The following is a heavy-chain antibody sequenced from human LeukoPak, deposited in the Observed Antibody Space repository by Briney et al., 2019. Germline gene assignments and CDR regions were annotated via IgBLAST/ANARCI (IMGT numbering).Heavy chain of an antibody. V-gene: IGHV3-21*01. Sequence: TGGSLRLSCAASGFTFSSYSMNWVRQAPGKGLEWVSSISSSFSYIYYADSVKGRFTISRDNAKNSLYLQMNSLRAEDTAVYYCARDSSYDYIWGSYRPDWFDPWGQGTLVTVSS. D-gene: IGHD3-16*02. CDR3: ARDSSYDYIWGSYRPDWFDP. CDR2: ISSSFSYI. J-gene: IGHJ5*02. CDR1: GFTFSSYS.